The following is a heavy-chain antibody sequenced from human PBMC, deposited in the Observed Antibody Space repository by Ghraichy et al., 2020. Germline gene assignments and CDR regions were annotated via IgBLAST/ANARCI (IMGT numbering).Heavy chain of an antibody. CDR3: ARPHVDTGMVGGFDI. J-gene: IGHJ3*02. V-gene: IGHV4-39*01. CDR2: IYYSGYT. Sequence: SETLSLTCTVSGGSISSSNYYWGWIRQPPGKGLEWIGSIYYSGYTHYNPSLKSRLTISVDTSKNQFSLRLSSVTAADTAVYYCARPHVDTGMVGGFDIWGQGTMVTVSS. D-gene: IGHD5-18*01. CDR1: GGSISSSNYY.